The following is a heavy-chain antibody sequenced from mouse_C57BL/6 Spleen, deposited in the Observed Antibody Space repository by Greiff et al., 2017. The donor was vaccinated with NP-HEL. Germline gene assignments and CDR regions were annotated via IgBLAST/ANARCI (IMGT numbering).Heavy chain of an antibody. CDR1: GYAFTNYL. J-gene: IGHJ4*01. CDR3: ARDRTDAMDY. Sequence: QVQLQQSGAELVRPGTSVKVSCKASGYAFTNYLIEWVKQRPGQGLEWIGVINPGSGGTNYNEKFKGKATLTADKSSSTAYMQLSSLTSEDSAVYFCARDRTDAMDYWGQGTSVTVSS. CDR2: INPGSGGT. V-gene: IGHV1-54*01. D-gene: IGHD2-14*01.